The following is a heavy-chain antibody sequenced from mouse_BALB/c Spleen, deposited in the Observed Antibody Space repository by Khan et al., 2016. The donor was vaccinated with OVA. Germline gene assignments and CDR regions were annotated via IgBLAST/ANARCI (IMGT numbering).Heavy chain of an antibody. CDR1: GYSITSGYY. J-gene: IGHJ4*01. Sequence: EVQLQESGPGLVKPSQSLSLTCSVTGYSITSGYYWNWIRQFPGNKLEWMGYISYDGSNNYNPSLKNRISITRDTSKNQFFLKLNSVTTEDTATYYCAREDWDMDAMDYGGQGTSVTVSS. CDR2: ISYDGSN. D-gene: IGHD4-1*01. V-gene: IGHV3-6*02. CDR3: AREDWDMDAMDY.